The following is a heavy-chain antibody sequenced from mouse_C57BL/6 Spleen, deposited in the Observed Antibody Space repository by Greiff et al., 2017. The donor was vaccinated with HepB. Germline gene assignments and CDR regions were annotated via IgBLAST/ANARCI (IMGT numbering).Heavy chain of an antibody. CDR3: ARARYYGSSYCDY. J-gene: IGHJ2*01. Sequence: EVKLVESGGGLVKPGGSLKLSCAASGFTFSDYGMHWVRQAPEKGLEWVAYISSGSSTIYYADTVKGRFTISRDNAKNTLFLQMTSLRSEDTAMYYCARARYYGSSYCDYWGQGTTLTVSS. CDR2: ISSGSSTI. CDR1: GFTFSDYG. V-gene: IGHV5-17*01. D-gene: IGHD1-1*01.